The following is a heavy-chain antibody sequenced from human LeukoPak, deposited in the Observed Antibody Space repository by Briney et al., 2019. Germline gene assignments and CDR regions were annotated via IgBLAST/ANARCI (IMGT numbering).Heavy chain of an antibody. Sequence: GGSLRLSCAASGFIFSSYGMHWVRQAPGKGLEWVAFIRYDGSNKYYADSVKGRFTISRDNSKNTLYLQMNSLRAEDTAVYYCAKNYDYVWGSYRYDYYYYMDVWGKGTTVTISS. CDR1: GFIFSSYG. D-gene: IGHD3-16*02. J-gene: IGHJ6*03. V-gene: IGHV3-30*02. CDR2: IRYDGSNK. CDR3: AKNYDYVWGSYRYDYYYYMDV.